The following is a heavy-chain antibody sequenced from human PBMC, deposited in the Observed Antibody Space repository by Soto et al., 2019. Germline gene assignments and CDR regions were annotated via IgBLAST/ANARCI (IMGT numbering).Heavy chain of an antibody. J-gene: IGHJ6*02. CDR3: ARRYGGNWHYYYGMDV. CDR1: GGSISSGGYY. D-gene: IGHD2-15*01. V-gene: IGHV4-31*03. Sequence: SETLSLTCTVSGGSISSGGYYWSWIRQHPGKGLEWIGYIYYSGSTYYNPSLKSRVTISVDTSKNQFSLKLSSVTAADTAVYYCARRYGGNWHYYYGMDVWGQGTTVTVSS. CDR2: IYYSGST.